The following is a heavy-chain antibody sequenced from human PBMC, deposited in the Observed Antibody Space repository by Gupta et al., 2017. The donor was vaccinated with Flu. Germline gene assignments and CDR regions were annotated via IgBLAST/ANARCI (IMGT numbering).Heavy chain of an antibody. V-gene: IGHV4-39*01. CDR1: GGSISSSSYY. CDR3: ASRQHIQLWSRSPGDFDN. D-gene: IGHD5-18*01. J-gene: IGHJ4*02. Sequence: QLQLQESGPGLVKPSETLSLTCTVSGGSISSSSYYWGWIRQPPGTGLEWIGSIYYRGSNYNNPALKSRVSISVDVSKRQVSLKVSSVTAADTAVYYVASRQHIQLWSRSPGDFDNWGQGTLVTVSS. CDR2: IYYRGSN.